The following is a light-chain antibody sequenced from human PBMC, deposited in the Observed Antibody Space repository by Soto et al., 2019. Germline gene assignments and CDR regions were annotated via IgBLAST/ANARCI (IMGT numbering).Light chain of an antibody. CDR1: QSISSW. V-gene: IGKV1-5*01. Sequence: DIQMKQSPSTLSASVGDRVTITCRASQSISSWLAWYQQKPGKAPKLLIYDASSLESGVPSRFSGSGSGTEFTLTISSLQPDDFATYYCQQYNSYWTFGQGTKVDI. CDR3: QQYNSYWT. J-gene: IGKJ1*01. CDR2: DAS.